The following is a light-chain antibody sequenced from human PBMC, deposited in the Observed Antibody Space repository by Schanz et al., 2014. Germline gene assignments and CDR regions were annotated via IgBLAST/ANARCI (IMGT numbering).Light chain of an antibody. J-gene: IGKJ3*01. Sequence: EIVLTQSPGTLSLSPGERATLSCRASQSVSSSSLAWYQQKPGQAPKLLIYDASNRATGIPDRFSGSGSGTDFTLTISRLEPDDFAAYYCQQFGSSPFTFGPGTKVDIK. CDR3: QQFGSSPFT. V-gene: IGKV3-20*01. CDR1: QSVSSSS. CDR2: DAS.